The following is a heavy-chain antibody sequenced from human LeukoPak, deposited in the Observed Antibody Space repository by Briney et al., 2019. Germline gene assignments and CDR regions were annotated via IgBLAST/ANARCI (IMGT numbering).Heavy chain of an antibody. V-gene: IGHV3-23*01. D-gene: IGHD4-17*01. CDR3: AKAESLATVTTGVSYFDY. CDR2: ISGSGGST. J-gene: IGHJ4*02. Sequence: GGSLRLSCAASGFTFSSYWMSWVRQAPGKGLEWVSAISGSGGSTYYADSVKGRFTISRDNSKNTLYLQMNSLRAEDTAVYYCAKAESLATVTTGVSYFDYWGQGTLVTVSS. CDR1: GFTFSSYW.